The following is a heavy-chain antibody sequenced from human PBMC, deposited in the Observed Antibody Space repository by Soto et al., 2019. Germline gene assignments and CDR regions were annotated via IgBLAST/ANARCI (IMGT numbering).Heavy chain of an antibody. V-gene: IGHV3-23*01. CDR2: ISGNGYTT. J-gene: IGHJ3*02. CDR3: TKGVEHSTADAFET. CDR1: GFTFTTSS. Sequence: EVQVLESGGDLVQPGGSLRLTCAVSGFTFTTSSINWVRQAPGKGLEWVSSISGNGYTTYYADSVTGRFTISTDNSKSTVFLQMNSLRVEDTDLYYCTKGVEHSTADAFETWGQGTMVTVSS. D-gene: IGHD5-18*01.